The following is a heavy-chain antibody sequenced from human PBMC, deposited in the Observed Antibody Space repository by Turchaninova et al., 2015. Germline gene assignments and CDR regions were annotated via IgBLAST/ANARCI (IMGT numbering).Heavy chain of an antibody. D-gene: IGHD3-10*01. CDR1: GFSLTTDGVG. CDR2: IYGDDDN. V-gene: IGHV2-5*02. CDR3: THNLGENWGREVYFDY. J-gene: IGHJ4*02. Sequence: QITLKESGPTLVRPTQTPTLTCTFSGFSLTTDGVGVGWIRQPPGKALEWLPLIYGDDDNRNNPSLKTRLTITKDTSKNQVVLTMTNMYPMDTATYYCTHNLGENWGREVYFDYWGQGTLVTVSS.